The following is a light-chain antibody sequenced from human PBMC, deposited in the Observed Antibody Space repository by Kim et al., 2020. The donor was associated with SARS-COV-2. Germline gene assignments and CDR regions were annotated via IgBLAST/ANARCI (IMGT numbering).Light chain of an antibody. Sequence: ACVGDRITITCRARHDSNIFLHWFQQKPGEAPKLLISDASSLETGLPSRFSGSGSGTYFTFTISSLQPGDVATYYCQQFDTLPLTFGGGTKVDIK. CDR1: HDSNIF. V-gene: IGKV1-33*01. J-gene: IGKJ4*01. CDR2: DAS. CDR3: QQFDTLPLT.